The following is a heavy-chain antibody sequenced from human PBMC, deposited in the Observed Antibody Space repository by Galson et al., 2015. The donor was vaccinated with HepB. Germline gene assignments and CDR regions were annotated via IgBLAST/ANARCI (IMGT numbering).Heavy chain of an antibody. V-gene: IGHV3-23*01. D-gene: IGHD2-2*01. CDR2: ISGSGGST. CDR3: AKDEGVVPAAMLDY. CDR1: GFTFSSYA. J-gene: IGHJ4*02. Sequence: SLRLSCAASGFTFSSYAMSWVRQAPGKGLEWVSAISGSGGSTYYADSVKGRFTISRDNSKNTLYLQMNSLRAEDTAVYYCAKDEGVVPAAMLDYWGQGTLVTVSS.